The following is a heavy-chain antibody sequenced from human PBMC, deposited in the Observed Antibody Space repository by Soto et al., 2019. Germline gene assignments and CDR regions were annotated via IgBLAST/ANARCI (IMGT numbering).Heavy chain of an antibody. V-gene: IGHV3-9*01. CDR1: GFTFDDYP. D-gene: IGHD2-2*01. Sequence: EVQLVESGGGLVQPGRSLRLSCAASGFTFDDYPMHWVRQAPGKGLEWVSRISWNSISIDYAASVKGRFTISRDNAKNSLYLQMNSLRAEDTALYYCAKGQFPRVPGALDYWGQGTLVTVSS. CDR2: ISWNSISI. CDR3: AKGQFPRVPGALDY. J-gene: IGHJ4*02.